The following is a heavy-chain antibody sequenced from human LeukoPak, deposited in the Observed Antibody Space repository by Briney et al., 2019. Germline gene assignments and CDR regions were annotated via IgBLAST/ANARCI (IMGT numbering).Heavy chain of an antibody. CDR3: ARGTQTAAGVDF. V-gene: IGHV3-7*01. D-gene: IGHD6-13*01. J-gene: IGHJ4*02. Sequence: GGSLRLSCVASGFTFNNYWMNWVRQAPGKGLEWVANIKTDGSKTHSVDSVKGRFTISRDNAKNSLCLQMNSLRAEDTGVYYCARGTQTAAGVDFWGQGTLVTVSS. CDR2: IKTDGSKT. CDR1: GFTFNNYW.